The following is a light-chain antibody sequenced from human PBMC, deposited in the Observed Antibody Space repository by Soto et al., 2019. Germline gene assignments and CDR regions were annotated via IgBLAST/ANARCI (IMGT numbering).Light chain of an antibody. CDR3: RSYAGSDTWV. CDR1: SSDVGNYNL. V-gene: IGLV2-23*02. J-gene: IGLJ3*02. Sequence: QSALTQPASVSGSPGQSITISCTGTSSDVGNYNLVSWYQQHPGKAPKLMIYEVIKRPSGVSNRFSGSKSGNRASLTISGLQAEDEADYYCRSYAGSDTWVFGGGTKVTVL. CDR2: EVI.